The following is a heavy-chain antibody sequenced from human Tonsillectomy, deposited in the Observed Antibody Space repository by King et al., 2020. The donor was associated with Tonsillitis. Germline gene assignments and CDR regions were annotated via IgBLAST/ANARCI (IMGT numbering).Heavy chain of an antibody. CDR2: IYQSGTT. CDR1: GGFISSRNW. Sequence: QLQESGPGLLKPSGTLSLTCAVSGGFISSRNWWGWGRQPPGKGLEWMGEIYQSGTTHYNPSLKSRVTISVDKSKNQFSLNLTSVTAADTAVYYCSKRPAAVSQYYHMDVWGKGTTVTVSS. J-gene: IGHJ6*03. V-gene: IGHV4-4*02. D-gene: IGHD2-2*01. CDR3: SKRPAAVSQYYHMDV.